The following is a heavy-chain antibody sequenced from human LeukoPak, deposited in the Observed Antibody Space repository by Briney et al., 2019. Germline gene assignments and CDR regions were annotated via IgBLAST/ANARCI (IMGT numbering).Heavy chain of an antibody. D-gene: IGHD3-22*01. V-gene: IGHV3-30*18. J-gene: IGHJ4*02. Sequence: PWGSLRLSCAASGFTFSSYGMHWVRQAPGKGLEWVAVISYDGSNKYYADSVKGRFTISRDNSKNTLYLQMNSLRAEDTAVYYCAKDLSYYDSSGLFDCWGQGTLVTVSS. CDR3: AKDLSYYDSSGLFDC. CDR2: ISYDGSNK. CDR1: GFTFSSYG.